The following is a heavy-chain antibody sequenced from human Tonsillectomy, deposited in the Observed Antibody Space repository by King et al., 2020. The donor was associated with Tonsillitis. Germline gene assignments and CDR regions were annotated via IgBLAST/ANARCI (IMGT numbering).Heavy chain of an antibody. Sequence: QLQESGPGLVKPSETLSLTCTVSVGSISSYYWSWIRQPPGRVLEWFGDISYSGGTNYNPSLKSRVTISVDTAKNQFSLKLSSVTAADTALYYCARVGGSGIPYDAFDIWGQGTMVTVSS. V-gene: IGHV4-59*01. CDR2: ISYSGGT. J-gene: IGHJ3*02. D-gene: IGHD3-10*01. CDR1: VGSISSYY. CDR3: ARVGGSGIPYDAFDI.